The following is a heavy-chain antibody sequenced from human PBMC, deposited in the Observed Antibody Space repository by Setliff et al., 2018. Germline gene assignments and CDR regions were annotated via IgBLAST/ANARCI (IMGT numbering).Heavy chain of an antibody. J-gene: IGHJ5*02. Sequence: HGESLKISCKGSGYSFSNFWIGWVRQMPGKGLEWMGIIYPGDSHTRYSPSFQGQVTMSADKSINTAYLQWSNLKASDTAIYYRARHGDLASAGSGGHNWFNPWGQGTLVTVSS. CDR3: ARHGDLASAGSGGHNWFNP. CDR2: IYPGDSHT. V-gene: IGHV5-51*01. D-gene: IGHD6-13*01. CDR1: GYSFSNFW.